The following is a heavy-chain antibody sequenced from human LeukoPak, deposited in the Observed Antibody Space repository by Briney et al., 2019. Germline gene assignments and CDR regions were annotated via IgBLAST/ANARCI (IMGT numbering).Heavy chain of an antibody. J-gene: IGHJ6*03. V-gene: IGHV4-59*01. D-gene: IGHD3-22*01. CDR2: IYYSGST. CDR3: TRGSIAYYYMDV. Sequence: SETLSLTCTVSGGSISSYYWSWIRQPSGKGLEWIGNIYYSGSTNYNPSLKSRATISVDTSKNQFSLKLSSVTAADTAVYYCTRGSIAYYYMDVWGKGTTVTISS. CDR1: GGSISSYY.